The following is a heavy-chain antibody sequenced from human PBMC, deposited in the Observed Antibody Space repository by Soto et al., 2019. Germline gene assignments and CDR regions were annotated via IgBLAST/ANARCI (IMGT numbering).Heavy chain of an antibody. Sequence: ESGGGLVQPGGSLRLSCAASGFTFSSYSMNWVRQAPGKGLEWVSYISSSSSTIYYADSVKGRFTISRDNAKNSLYLQMNSLRDEDTAVYYCARDYFRGSYYGERYYYYYGMDVWGQGTTVTVSS. J-gene: IGHJ6*02. V-gene: IGHV3-48*02. CDR3: ARDYFRGSYYGERYYYYYGMDV. CDR2: ISSSSSTI. D-gene: IGHD1-26*01. CDR1: GFTFSSYS.